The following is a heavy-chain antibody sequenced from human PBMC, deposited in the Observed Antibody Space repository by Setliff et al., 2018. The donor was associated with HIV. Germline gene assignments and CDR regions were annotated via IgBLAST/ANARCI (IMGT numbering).Heavy chain of an antibody. CDR3: AAGIYGSYGMDV. CDR1: GYTFISYG. V-gene: IGHV1-18*01. CDR2: ISAYNGNT. Sequence: ASVKVSCKASGYTFISYGISWVRQAPGQGLEWMGWISAYNGNTNYAQKLQGRVTMTTDTSTSTAYMELSSLRSEDTAVYYCAAGIYGSYGMDVWGQGTTVTVSS. D-gene: IGHD3-10*01. J-gene: IGHJ6*02.